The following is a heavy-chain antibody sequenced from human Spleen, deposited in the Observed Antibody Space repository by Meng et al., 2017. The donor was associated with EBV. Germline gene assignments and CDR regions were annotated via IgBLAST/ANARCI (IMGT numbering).Heavy chain of an antibody. V-gene: IGHV1-18*01. CDR3: ARTNALDS. J-gene: IGHJ4*02. CDR2: ISTFNGGT. Sequence: QVELVQAGGEEERHGCSVKVSCKTSHYTFTDYHINWVRQAPGQGLEWMGCISTFNGGTKFAERFRGRLSMTTDTSTATAYMELRSLTYDDTAVYYCARTNALDSWGQGTLVTVSS. CDR1: HYTFTDYH.